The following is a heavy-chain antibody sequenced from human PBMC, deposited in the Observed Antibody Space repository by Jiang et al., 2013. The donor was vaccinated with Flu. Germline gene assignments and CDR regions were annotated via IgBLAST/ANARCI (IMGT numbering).Heavy chain of an antibody. CDR1: GDSVSSNNVA. CDR2: TYYRSKWYN. J-gene: IGHJ4*02. D-gene: IGHD6-13*01. CDR3: ARDAGKGPSQLYYFDY. Sequence: SQTLSLTCAISGDSVSSNNVAWNWIRQSPSRGLEWLGRTYYRSKWYNDYAVSVKSRITINPDTSKNQFSLQLNSVTPEDTAVYYCARDAGKGPSQLYYFDYWGQGTLVTVSS. V-gene: IGHV6-1*01.